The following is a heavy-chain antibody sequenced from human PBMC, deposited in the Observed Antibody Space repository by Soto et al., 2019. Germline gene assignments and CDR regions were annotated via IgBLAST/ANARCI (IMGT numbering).Heavy chain of an antibody. D-gene: IGHD6-13*01. Sequence: VQLVESGGGVVQPGRSLRLSCAASGFPFSTYVMNWVPQAPGKGLGWVALMWYDGSSQHYADSVKGRFTISRDNSRNTLDLQMNRLSDEETAVYYCARGGDSTRWYRAFDLWGQGKMVTVSS. V-gene: IGHV3-33*01. CDR2: MWYDGSSQ. J-gene: IGHJ3*01. CDR1: GFPFSTYV. CDR3: ARGGDSTRWYRAFDL.